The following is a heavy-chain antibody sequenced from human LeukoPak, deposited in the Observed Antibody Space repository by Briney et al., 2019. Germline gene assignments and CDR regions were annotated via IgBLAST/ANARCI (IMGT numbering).Heavy chain of an antibody. V-gene: IGHV4-39*01. J-gene: IGHJ4*02. D-gene: IGHD1-26*01. Sequence: SSDTLSLTCTVSGGSISSSNYYWGWIRQPPGKGLEWIGSISNSGTTYYNPSLKSRLTISVDTSKNQFSLKLSSVTAADTAVYYCARTIYSGSYSYSHTYFDYWGQGTLVTVSS. CDR1: GGSISSSNYY. CDR2: ISNSGTT. CDR3: ARTIYSGSYSYSHTYFDY.